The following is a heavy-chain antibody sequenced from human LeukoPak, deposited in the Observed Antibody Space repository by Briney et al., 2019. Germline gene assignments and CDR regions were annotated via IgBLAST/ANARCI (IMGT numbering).Heavy chain of an antibody. Sequence: GGSLRLSCAASGFTFSSYSMNWVRQAPGKGLEWVSSISSSSSYIYYADSVKGRFTISRDNAKNSLYLQMNSLRAEDTAVYYCARDGEMATIRSDRKPDDAFDIWGQGTMVTVSS. D-gene: IGHD5-24*01. CDR3: ARDGEMATIRSDRKPDDAFDI. CDR1: GFTFSSYS. CDR2: ISSSSSYI. V-gene: IGHV3-21*01. J-gene: IGHJ3*02.